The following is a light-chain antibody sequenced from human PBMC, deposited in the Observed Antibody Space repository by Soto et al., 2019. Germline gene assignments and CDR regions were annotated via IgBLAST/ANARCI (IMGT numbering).Light chain of an antibody. Sequence: QSALTQPASVSGSPGQSITISCTGTSSDVGGYNYVSWYQQNPGKAPKLMIYDVSNRPSGVSNRFSCSKSGNTASLTISGLQAEDEGDYYCSSYTISSTVIFGGGTKLTVL. V-gene: IGLV2-14*01. CDR2: DVS. J-gene: IGLJ2*01. CDR3: SSYTISSTVI. CDR1: SSDVGGYNY.